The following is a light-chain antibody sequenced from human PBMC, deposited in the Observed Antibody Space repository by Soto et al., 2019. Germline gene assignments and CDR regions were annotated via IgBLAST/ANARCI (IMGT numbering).Light chain of an antibody. CDR1: QSVSIAY. CDR2: AAS. CDR3: QQYGSSSTWT. V-gene: IGKV3-20*01. Sequence: EIVLTQSPGTLSLSPGERATLSCRASQSVSIAYLAWYQHTPGQPPTLLIYAASSRVTGIPDRFSGSGSGTDFTLTISRLEPEDFAVEYCQQYGSSSTWTFGQGTKVEIK. J-gene: IGKJ1*01.